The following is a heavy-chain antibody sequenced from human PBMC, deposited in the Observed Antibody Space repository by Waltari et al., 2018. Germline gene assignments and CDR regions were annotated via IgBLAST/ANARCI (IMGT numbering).Heavy chain of an antibody. CDR2: IYPGDSDT. J-gene: IGHJ6*02. CDR1: GSSFTSYW. V-gene: IGHV5-51*01. D-gene: IGHD4-17*01. Sequence: EVQLVQSGAEVKKPGASLKISCKGSGSSFTSYWIGRVRQMPGKGLVWMGIIYPGDSDTRYSPSFQGQVTISADKSISTAYLQWSSLKASDTAMYYCARRSSTVTRRYGMDVWGQGTTVTVSS. CDR3: ARRSSTVTRRYGMDV.